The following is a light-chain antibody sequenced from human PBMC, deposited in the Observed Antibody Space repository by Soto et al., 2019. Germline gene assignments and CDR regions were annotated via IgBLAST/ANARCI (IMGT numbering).Light chain of an antibody. CDR2: EVS. CDR1: SSDVGGYNY. V-gene: IGLV2-8*01. CDR3: SSYAGSNNLGVV. J-gene: IGLJ2*01. Sequence: SALTQPPSASGSPGQSVTLSCTGTSSDVGGYNYVSWYQQHPGKAPKLMIYEVSKRPSGVPDRFSGSKSGNTASLTVSGLQAEDEADYYCSSYAGSNNLGVVFGGGTQLTVL.